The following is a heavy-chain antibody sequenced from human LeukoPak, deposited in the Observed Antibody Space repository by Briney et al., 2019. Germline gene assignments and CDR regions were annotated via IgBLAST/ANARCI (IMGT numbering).Heavy chain of an antibody. J-gene: IGHJ5*02. D-gene: IGHD4-17*01. V-gene: IGHV1-2*02. Sequence: ASVKVSCKASGYTFTGYYMHWLRQAPGQGLEWMGWINPNSGGTNYAQKFQGRVTMTRDTSISTAYMELSRLRSDDTAVYYCASLTGYDGGYGDYGYNWFDPWGQGTLVTVSS. CDR3: ASLTGYDGGYGDYGYNWFDP. CDR2: INPNSGGT. CDR1: GYTFTGYY.